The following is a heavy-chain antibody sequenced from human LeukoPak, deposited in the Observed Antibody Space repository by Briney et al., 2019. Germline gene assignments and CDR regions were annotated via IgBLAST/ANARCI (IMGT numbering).Heavy chain of an antibody. Sequence: PGGSLRLSCEASGFFFANYAMHWVRQAPGKGLEWASGLTWRSEKIDYADSVKGRFIISRDDAKNSLYLQMNSLREEDSALYYCARARDGQVIPFDHWGQGTLVTVFS. J-gene: IGHJ4*02. CDR2: LTWRSEKI. D-gene: IGHD2-21*01. V-gene: IGHV3-9*01. CDR3: ARARDGQVIPFDH. CDR1: GFFFANYA.